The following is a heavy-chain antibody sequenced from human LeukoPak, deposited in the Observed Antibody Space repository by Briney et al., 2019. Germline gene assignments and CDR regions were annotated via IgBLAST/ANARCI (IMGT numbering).Heavy chain of an antibody. CDR1: GFTFEDYA. D-gene: IGHD1-7*01. V-gene: IGHV3-9*01. CDR3: ARAHNWKYGTFDY. Sequence: GGSLRLSCETFGFTFEDYAIHWVRQAPGKGLEWVSGIDWVSGNIGYADFVKGRFTISRDNAKNSLYLQMNSLRAEDTAVYYCARAHNWKYGTFDYWGQGTLVTVSS. J-gene: IGHJ4*02. CDR2: IDWVSGNI.